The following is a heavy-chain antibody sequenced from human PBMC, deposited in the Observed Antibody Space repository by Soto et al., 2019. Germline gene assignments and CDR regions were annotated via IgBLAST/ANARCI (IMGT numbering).Heavy chain of an antibody. CDR3: ERDVDTAMPTYYYYGMDV. CDR2: ISYDGGNK. CDR1: GFTFSNYA. Sequence: GRSLRLSCAASGFTFSNYAMDWVRQAPGKGLEGVAVISYDGGNKYYADSVKGRFTISRDNSKNTLYLQMNSLRAEGTAVYYCERDVDTAMPTYYYYGMDVWGQGTTVTVSS. V-gene: IGHV3-30-3*01. J-gene: IGHJ6*02. D-gene: IGHD5-18*01.